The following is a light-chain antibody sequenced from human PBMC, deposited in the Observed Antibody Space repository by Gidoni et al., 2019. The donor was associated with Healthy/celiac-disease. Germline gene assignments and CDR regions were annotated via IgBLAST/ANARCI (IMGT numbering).Light chain of an antibody. CDR3: QQRSNWLSIT. J-gene: IGKJ5*01. CDR1: QSVSSY. V-gene: IGKV3-11*01. Sequence: EIVLTQSPATLPLSPGERATLSCRASQSVSSYLAWYQQKPGQAPRLLLYDASNRATGIPARFSGSGSGTDFTLTISSLDPEDFAVYYCQQRSNWLSITFGQGTRLEIK. CDR2: DAS.